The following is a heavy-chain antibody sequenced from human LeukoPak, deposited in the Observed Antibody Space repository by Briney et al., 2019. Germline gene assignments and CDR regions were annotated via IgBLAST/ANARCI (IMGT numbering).Heavy chain of an antibody. CDR3: VRDGVGATTYFGYFDH. J-gene: IGHJ4*02. D-gene: IGHD1-26*01. CDR1: GFTFDDYA. Sequence: GGSLRLSCAASGFTFDDYAMHWVRQAPGKGLEWVSGISWNSGSIGYADSVKGRFTISRDNAKNSLYLQMSSLRAEDTAVYYCVRDGVGATTYFGYFDHWGQGNLVTVSS. V-gene: IGHV3-9*01. CDR2: ISWNSGSI.